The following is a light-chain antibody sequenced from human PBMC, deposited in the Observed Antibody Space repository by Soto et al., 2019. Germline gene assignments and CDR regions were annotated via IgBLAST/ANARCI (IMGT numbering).Light chain of an antibody. J-gene: IGKJ1*01. Sequence: DIVMTQSPLSLPVTPGEPASISCRSSQSLLHSNGYNYLDWYLQKPGQSPQLLIYLGSNRASEVPDRFSGSGSGTDFTLKISRVEAEDVGVYYCMQALQTRTFGQGTKVDIK. CDR2: LGS. V-gene: IGKV2-28*01. CDR3: MQALQTRT. CDR1: QSLLHSNGYNY.